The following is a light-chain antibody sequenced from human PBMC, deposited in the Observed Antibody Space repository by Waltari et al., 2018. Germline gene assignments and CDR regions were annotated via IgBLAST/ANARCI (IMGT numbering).Light chain of an antibody. Sequence: PGERATLSCRASQSVSRTLAWYQQKPGQAPRLLIYGASTRATGIPDRFSGGGSGTDFSLTISRLEPEDFAVYYCQHYVRLPATFGQGTKVEIK. CDR2: GAS. CDR3: QHYVRLPAT. V-gene: IGKV3-20*01. J-gene: IGKJ1*01. CDR1: QSVSRT.